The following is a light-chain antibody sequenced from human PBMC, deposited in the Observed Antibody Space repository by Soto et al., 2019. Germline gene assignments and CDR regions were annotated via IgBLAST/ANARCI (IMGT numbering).Light chain of an antibody. CDR3: QQYNDYSST. CDR1: QTITSN. V-gene: IGKV3-15*01. Sequence: EVVMTQSPATLSVSPGNTVTLSCRANQTITSNLAWYQQKPGQAPRLLIYGASTRATGIPVRFSGSGSGTEFTLTISRLQSDDVAIYYCQQYNDYSSTFGQGTRVDIK. CDR2: GAS. J-gene: IGKJ1*01.